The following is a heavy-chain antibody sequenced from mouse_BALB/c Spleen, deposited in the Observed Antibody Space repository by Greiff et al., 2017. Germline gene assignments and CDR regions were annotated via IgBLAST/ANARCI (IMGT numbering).Heavy chain of an antibody. CDR1: GYSITSDYA. CDR3: ARWLLKGAMDY. Sequence: DVHLVESGPGLVKPSQSLSLTCTVTGYSITSDYAWNWIRQFPGNKLEWMGYISYSGSTSYNPSLKSRISITRDTSKNQFFLQLNSVTTEDTATYYCARWLLKGAMDYWGQGTSVTVSS. D-gene: IGHD2-3*01. CDR2: ISYSGST. J-gene: IGHJ4*01. V-gene: IGHV3-2*02.